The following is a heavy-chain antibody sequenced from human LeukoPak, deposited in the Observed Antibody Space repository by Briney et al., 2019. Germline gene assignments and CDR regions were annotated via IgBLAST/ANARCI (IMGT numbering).Heavy chain of an antibody. CDR2: IYYSGST. CDR3: ARGGSPGIAAAGTGINWFDP. D-gene: IGHD6-13*01. V-gene: IGHV4-39*07. Sequence: SETLSLTCTVSGGSISSSSYYWGWIRQPPGKGLEWIGSIYYSGSTYYNPSLKSRVTISVDTSKNQFSLKLSSVTAADTAVYYCARGGSPGIAAAGTGINWFDPWGQGTLVTVSS. CDR1: GGSISSSSYY. J-gene: IGHJ5*02.